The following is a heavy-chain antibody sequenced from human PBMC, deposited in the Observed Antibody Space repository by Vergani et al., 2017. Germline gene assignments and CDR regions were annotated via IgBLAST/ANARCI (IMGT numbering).Heavy chain of an antibody. Sequence: QVQLVQSGAEVKKPGASVKVSCKASGYTFTSFDINWVRQATGQGLEWMGWMNPNSGNTGCAQNFQGRVTMTRNTSISTAYMGLSSLRSEDTAVYYCARAPVWSGYSYYYMDVWGKGTTVTVSS. CDR1: GYTFTSFD. CDR3: ARAPVWSGYSYYYMDV. V-gene: IGHV1-8*01. J-gene: IGHJ6*03. D-gene: IGHD3-3*01. CDR2: MNPNSGNT.